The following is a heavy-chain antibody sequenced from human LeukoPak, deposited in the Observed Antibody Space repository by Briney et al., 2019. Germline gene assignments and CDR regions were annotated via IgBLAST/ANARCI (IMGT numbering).Heavy chain of an antibody. CDR2: IKQDGSEK. V-gene: IGHV3-7*03. J-gene: IGHJ4*02. CDR3: ASNYGG. D-gene: IGHD4-11*01. Sequence: GGSLRLSCAASGFDFSNYWMYWVRQAPGKGLEWVANIKQDGSEKYYVDSVRGRFTISRDNAKNSLSLQMNSLRAEDTAVYYCASNYGGWGQGTLVTVSS. CDR1: GFDFSNYW.